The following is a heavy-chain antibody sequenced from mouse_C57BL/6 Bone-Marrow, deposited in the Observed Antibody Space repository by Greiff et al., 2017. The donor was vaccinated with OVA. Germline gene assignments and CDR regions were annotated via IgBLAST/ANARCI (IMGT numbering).Heavy chain of an antibody. J-gene: IGHJ4*01. CDR3: ARSMSYYGSSYAMDY. D-gene: IGHD1-1*01. Sequence: QVQLQQSDAELVKPGASVKISCKASGYTFTDYTIHWMKQRPEQGLEWIGYIYPRDGSTKYNEKFKGKATLTADKSSSTAYMQLNSLTSEDSAVYFCARSMSYYGSSYAMDYWGQGTSVTVSS. CDR1: GYTFTDYT. CDR2: IYPRDGST. V-gene: IGHV1-78*01.